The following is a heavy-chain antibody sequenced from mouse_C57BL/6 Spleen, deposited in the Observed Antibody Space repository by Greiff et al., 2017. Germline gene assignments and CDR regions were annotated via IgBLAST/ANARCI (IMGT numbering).Heavy chain of an antibody. CDR2: ISSGGSYT. J-gene: IGHJ2*01. CDR1: GFTFSSYG. CDR3: ARWDDYDDVSFDY. Sequence: DVKLVESGGDLVKPGGSLKLSCAASGFTFSSYGMSWVRQTPDKRLEWVATISSGGSYTYYPDSVKGRFTISRDNAKNTLYLQMSSLKSEDTAMYYCARWDDYDDVSFDYWGQGTTLTVSS. D-gene: IGHD2-4*01. V-gene: IGHV5-6*02.